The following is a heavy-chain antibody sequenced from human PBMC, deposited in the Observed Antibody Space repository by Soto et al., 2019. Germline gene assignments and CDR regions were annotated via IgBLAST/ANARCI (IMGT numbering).Heavy chain of an antibody. D-gene: IGHD6-13*01. CDR1: GFSFSDYA. CDR3: AKRSPYSSGWYSPIFGY. V-gene: IGHV3-23*01. CDR2: ISESGGST. Sequence: GVLRLSCAASGFSFSDYAMSWVRQAPGKGLEWVSVISESGGSTHYADSVRGRFTVSRDNSKNSLSLRMNSLRDEDTAVYFCAKRSPYSSGWYSPIFGYWGQGTLVTVSS. J-gene: IGHJ4*02.